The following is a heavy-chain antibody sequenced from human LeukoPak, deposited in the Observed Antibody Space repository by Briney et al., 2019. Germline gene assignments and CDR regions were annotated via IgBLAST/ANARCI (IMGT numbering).Heavy chain of an antibody. V-gene: IGHV1-24*01. D-gene: IGHD3-22*01. Sequence: ASVKVSCKVSGYTLIELSMHWVRQAPGKGLEWMGGFNPEDGETIYAQKFQGRVSMTEDTSTDTTYMELSSLRSEDTAVYYCAAANFYASYGYYRRYFHHWGQGTLVTVSS. CDR1: GYTLIELS. CDR2: FNPEDGET. J-gene: IGHJ1*01. CDR3: AAANFYASYGYYRRYFHH.